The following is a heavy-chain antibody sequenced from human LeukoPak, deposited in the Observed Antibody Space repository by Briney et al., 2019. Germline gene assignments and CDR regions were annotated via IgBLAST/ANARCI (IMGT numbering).Heavy chain of an antibody. CDR1: GYTFTGYY. CDR3: ARDLWAYGSGSYPFDY. J-gene: IGHJ4*02. V-gene: IGHV1-2*02. D-gene: IGHD3-10*01. Sequence: ASVKVSCKASGYTFTGYYLHWVRQAPGQGLEWMGWIDPNSGGTNYAQNFQGRVTMTRDTSISTAYMDLSRLRSGDTAVYYCARDLWAYGSGSYPFDYWGQGTLVIVSS. CDR2: IDPNSGGT.